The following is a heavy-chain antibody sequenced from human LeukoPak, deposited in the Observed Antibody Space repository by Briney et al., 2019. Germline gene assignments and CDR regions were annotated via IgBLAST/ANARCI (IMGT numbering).Heavy chain of an antibody. Sequence: SETLSLTCAVYGGSFSGYYWSWIRQPPRKGPEWIGEINHSGSTNYNPSLKSRVTISVDTSKNQFSLKLSSVTAADTAVYYCASAPPDSSGLNPHFDYWGQGTLVTVSS. J-gene: IGHJ4*02. CDR1: GGSFSGYY. CDR3: ASAPPDSSGLNPHFDY. D-gene: IGHD3-22*01. CDR2: INHSGST. V-gene: IGHV4-34*01.